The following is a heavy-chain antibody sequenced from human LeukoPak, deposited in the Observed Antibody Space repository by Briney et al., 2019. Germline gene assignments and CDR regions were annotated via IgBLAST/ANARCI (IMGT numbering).Heavy chain of an antibody. J-gene: IGHJ4*02. V-gene: IGHV3-33*08. D-gene: IGHD6-13*01. Sequence: GGSLRLSCSASGFTFSSYGLHWVRQAPGKGLEWVAVIWYDGCNKYYADSVKGRFTISRDNSKNTLYLQMNSLRAEDTAVYYCARDQGFGSSSFDYWGQGTLVTVSS. CDR1: GFTFSSYG. CDR2: IWYDGCNK. CDR3: ARDQGFGSSSFDY.